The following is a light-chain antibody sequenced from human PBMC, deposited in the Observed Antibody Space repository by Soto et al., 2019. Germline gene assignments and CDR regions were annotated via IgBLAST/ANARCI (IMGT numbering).Light chain of an antibody. J-gene: IGLJ3*02. CDR3: QVWDSNTWV. CDR2: RDT. V-gene: IGLV3-9*01. Sequence: SYELTQPLSVSVALGQTARITCGGNNIGSKSVHWYQQKPGQAPVVVIYRDTNRPSGIPERFSGSNSGNTATLTISRAQAGDEADYYCQVWDSNTWVFGGGTKLTVL. CDR1: NIGSKS.